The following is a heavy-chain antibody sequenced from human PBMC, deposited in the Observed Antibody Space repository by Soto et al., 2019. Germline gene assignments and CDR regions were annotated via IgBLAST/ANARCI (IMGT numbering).Heavy chain of an antibody. V-gene: IGHV3-13*01. CDR1: GFTFSSYD. J-gene: IGHJ6*02. D-gene: IGHD2-15*01. Sequence: GGSLRLSCAASGFTFSSYDMHWVRQATGKGLEWVSAIGTAGDTYYPGSVKGRFTISRENAKNSLYLQMNSLRAEDTAVYYCARDTPAFKDSPYYGMDVWGQGTTVTVSS. CDR3: ARDTPAFKDSPYYGMDV. CDR2: IGTAGDT.